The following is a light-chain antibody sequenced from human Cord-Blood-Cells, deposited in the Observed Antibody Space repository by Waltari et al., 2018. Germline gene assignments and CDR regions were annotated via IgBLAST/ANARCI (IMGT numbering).Light chain of an antibody. CDR2: DVS. CDR3: CSYAGNYV. CDR1: SSDVGGYNY. V-gene: IGLV2-11*01. J-gene: IGLJ1*01. Sequence: QSALTQPRSVSGSPGQSVTISCTGTSSDVGGYNYVSWYQQHPGKAPKLMIYDVSKRPSGVPVRSSGSKSGNPASLTISGLHAEDDADYYCCSYAGNYVFGTGTKVTVL.